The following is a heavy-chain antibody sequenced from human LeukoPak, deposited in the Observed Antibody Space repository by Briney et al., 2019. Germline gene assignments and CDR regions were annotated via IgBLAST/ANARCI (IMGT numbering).Heavy chain of an antibody. CDR3: ARSEGIAAAGEFYYYMDV. CDR1: GGSISSYY. CDR2: IYYSGST. Sequence: PSETLSLTCTVSGGSISSYYWSWIRQPPGKGLEWIGYIYYSGSTNYNPSLKSRVTISVDTSKNQFSLKLSSVTAADTAVYYCARSEGIAAAGEFYYYMDVWGKGTTVTVSS. V-gene: IGHV4-59*01. D-gene: IGHD6-13*01. J-gene: IGHJ6*03.